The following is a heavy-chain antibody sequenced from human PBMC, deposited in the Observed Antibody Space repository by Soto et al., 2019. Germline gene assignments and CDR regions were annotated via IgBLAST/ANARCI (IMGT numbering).Heavy chain of an antibody. J-gene: IGHJ6*02. V-gene: IGHV4-31*03. CDR2: IYYSGST. CDR3: ARRYSYNGMDV. CDR1: GGSISSGGYY. Sequence: PSETLSLTCTVSGGSISSGGYYWIWIRQHPGKGLEWIGYIYYSGSTYYNPSLKSRVTISVDTSKNQFSLKLSSVTAADTAVYYCARRYSYNGMDVWGQGTTVTVSS. D-gene: IGHD1-1*01.